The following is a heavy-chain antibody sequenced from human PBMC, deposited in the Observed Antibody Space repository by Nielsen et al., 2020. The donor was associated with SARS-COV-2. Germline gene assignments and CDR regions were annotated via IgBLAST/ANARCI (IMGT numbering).Heavy chain of an antibody. CDR2: ISSSGSGK. CDR3: AGGADFWSGTQKYYMDV. V-gene: IGHV3-74*03. Sequence: GGSLRLSCSASGFTFSNTWMDWVRQAPGQGLVWVSRISSSGSGKAYADLVKGRFAVSRDNAENTVVLQIHSLRVEDTAVYYCAGGADFWSGTQKYYMDVWGKGTTVTVSS. J-gene: IGHJ6*04. CDR1: GFTFSNTW. D-gene: IGHD3-3*01.